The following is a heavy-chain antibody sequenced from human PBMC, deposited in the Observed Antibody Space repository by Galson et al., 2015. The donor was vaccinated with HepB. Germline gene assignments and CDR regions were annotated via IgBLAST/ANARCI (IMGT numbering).Heavy chain of an antibody. D-gene: IGHD2/OR15-2a*01. J-gene: IGHJ5*02. CDR2: IYYSGST. Sequence: SETLSLTCTVSGGSISSSSYYWGWIRQPPGKGVEWIGSIYYSGSTYYNPSLKSRVTISVDTSKNQFSLKLSSVTAADTAVYYCARLIVFLRAFHSEGNWFDPWGQGTLVTVSS. V-gene: IGHV4-39*01. CDR1: GGSISSSSYY. CDR3: ARLIVFLRAFHSEGNWFDP.